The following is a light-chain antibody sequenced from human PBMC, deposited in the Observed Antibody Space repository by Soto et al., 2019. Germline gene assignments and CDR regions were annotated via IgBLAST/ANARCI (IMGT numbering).Light chain of an antibody. Sequence: QSVLTQPASVSGSPGQSITISCTGTSNDVGIYNYVSWYQQHPGKAPKLIIYEVTTRPSGVSDRFSGSKSDNTASLTISGLQAEDEADYYCSSYTISSTWVFGGGTMLTVL. V-gene: IGLV2-14*01. CDR1: SNDVGIYNY. J-gene: IGLJ3*02. CDR2: EVT. CDR3: SSYTISSTWV.